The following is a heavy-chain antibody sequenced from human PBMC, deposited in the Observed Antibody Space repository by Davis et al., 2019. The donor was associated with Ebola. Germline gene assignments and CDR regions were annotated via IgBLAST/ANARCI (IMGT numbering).Heavy chain of an antibody. Sequence: PGGSLRLSCAASGFTFSSYGMHWVRQAPGKGLEWVAVISYDGSNKYYADSVKGRFTISIDNSKNTRYLQMNSLRAEDTAVYYCAKDLRTTSAFDIWGQGTMVTVSS. CDR3: AKDLRTTSAFDI. J-gene: IGHJ3*02. V-gene: IGHV3-30*18. CDR1: GFTFSSYG. D-gene: IGHD1-1*01. CDR2: ISYDGSNK.